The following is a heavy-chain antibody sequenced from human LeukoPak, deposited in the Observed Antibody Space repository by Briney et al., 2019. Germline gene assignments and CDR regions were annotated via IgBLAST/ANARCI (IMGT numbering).Heavy chain of an antibody. CDR2: IYTSGST. CDR3: ARQQLVPYNWFDP. J-gene: IGHJ5*02. Sequence: SETLSLTCTVSGGSISSGSYYWSWIRQPAGKGLEWSGRIYTSGSTNYNPSLKSRVTISVDTSKNQFSLKLSSVTAADTAVYYCARQQLVPYNWFDPWGQGTLVTVSS. D-gene: IGHD6-13*01. V-gene: IGHV4-61*02. CDR1: GGSISSGSYY.